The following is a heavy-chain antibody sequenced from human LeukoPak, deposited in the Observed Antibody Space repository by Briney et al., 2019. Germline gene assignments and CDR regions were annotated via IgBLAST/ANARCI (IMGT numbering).Heavy chain of an antibody. Sequence: SETLSLTCTVSGGSISSSSYYWGWIRQPPGKGLEWIGSIYYSGSTYYNPSLKSRVTISVDTSKNQFSLKLSSVTAADTAVYYCARRKGWDGWYSTPPLYYFDYWGQGTLVTVSS. CDR1: GGSISSSSYY. D-gene: IGHD6-19*01. CDR2: IYYSGST. CDR3: ARRKGWDGWYSTPPLYYFDY. J-gene: IGHJ4*02. V-gene: IGHV4-39*01.